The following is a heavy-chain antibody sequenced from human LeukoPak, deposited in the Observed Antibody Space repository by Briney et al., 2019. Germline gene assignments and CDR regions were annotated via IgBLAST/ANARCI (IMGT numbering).Heavy chain of an antibody. J-gene: IGHJ4*02. D-gene: IGHD6-13*01. CDR2: IYHSGST. V-gene: IGHV4-4*02. CDR3: ARDAKEIAAAGTFDY. CDR1: GGSISSSNW. Sequence: SETLSLTCAVFGGSISSSNWWSWVRQPPGKGLEWIGEIYHSGSTNYNPSLKSRVTISVDKSKNQFSLKLSSVTAADTAVYYCARDAKEIAAAGTFDYWGQGTLVTVSS.